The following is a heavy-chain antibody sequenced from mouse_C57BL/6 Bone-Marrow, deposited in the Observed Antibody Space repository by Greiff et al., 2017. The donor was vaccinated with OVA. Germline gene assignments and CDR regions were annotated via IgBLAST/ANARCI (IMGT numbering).Heavy chain of an antibody. J-gene: IGHJ2*01. Sequence: QVQLQQPGAELVKPGASVKLSCKASGYTFTSYWMQWVKQRPGQGLEWIGEIDPSDSYTNYNQKFKGKATLTVDTSSSTSYMQLSSLTSEDSAVYYCARETIYYCSFDYWGQGTTLTVSS. CDR2: IDPSDSYT. CDR3: ARETIYYCSFDY. D-gene: IGHD1-1*01. CDR1: GYTFTSYW. V-gene: IGHV1-50*01.